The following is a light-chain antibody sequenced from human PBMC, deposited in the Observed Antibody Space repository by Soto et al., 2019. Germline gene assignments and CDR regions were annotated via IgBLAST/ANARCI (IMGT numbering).Light chain of an antibody. V-gene: IGKV1-5*03. CDR2: EAS. CDR3: QQYNSYSWT. J-gene: IGKJ1*01. Sequence: DIQMTQSPSTLSASVGDRVTITCRASQNINNWLAWYQQKPGKAPNLLIYEASSLESGVPSRVGGSRSGTEFTLTISSLQPEDFATYYCQQYNSYSWTFGQGTKVEIK. CDR1: QNINNW.